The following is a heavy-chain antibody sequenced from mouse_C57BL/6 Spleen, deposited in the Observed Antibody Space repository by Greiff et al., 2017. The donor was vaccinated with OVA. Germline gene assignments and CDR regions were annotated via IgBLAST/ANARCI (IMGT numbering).Heavy chain of an antibody. Sequence: EVQLQQSGAELVRPGASVKLSCTASGFNIKDDYMHWVKQRPEQGLEWIGWIDPENGDTEYASKFQGKATITADPSSNTAYLQLSRLTSEDTAVYDCTTRDYAFAYWGQGTLVTVSA. V-gene: IGHV14-4*01. D-gene: IGHD1-1*01. CDR1: GFNIKDDY. CDR3: TTRDYAFAY. J-gene: IGHJ3*01. CDR2: IDPENGDT.